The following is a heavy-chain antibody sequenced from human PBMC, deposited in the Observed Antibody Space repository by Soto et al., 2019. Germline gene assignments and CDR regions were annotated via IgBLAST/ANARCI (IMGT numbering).Heavy chain of an antibody. D-gene: IGHD3-22*01. J-gene: IGHJ4*02. CDR3: ARLTPLLRPDY. CDR2: MNPNSGNT. V-gene: IGHV1-8*01. Sequence: ASVKVSCKASGYTFTIYDINCVLQATGQGLEWMGWMNPNSGNTGYAQKFQGRVTMTRNTSISTAYMELSSLRSEDTAVYYCARLTPLLRPDYWGQGTLVTVSS. CDR1: GYTFTIYD.